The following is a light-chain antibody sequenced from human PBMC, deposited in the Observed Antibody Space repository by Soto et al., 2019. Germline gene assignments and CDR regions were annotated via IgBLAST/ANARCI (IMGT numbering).Light chain of an antibody. CDR3: LQDYAYPRT. CDR2: SAS. CDR1: QDIRND. Sequence: AIQMTQSPSSLSASVGDRVIITCRASQDIRNDLGWDQQKPGKAPNLLIYSASSLHIGVPSRFSGRLSGTDFTLTISSLQPEDSATYYCLQDYAYPRTFGQGTKVDIK. J-gene: IGKJ1*01. V-gene: IGKV1-6*01.